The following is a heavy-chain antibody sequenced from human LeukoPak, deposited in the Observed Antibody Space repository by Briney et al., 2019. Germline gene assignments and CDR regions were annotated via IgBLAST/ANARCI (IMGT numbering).Heavy chain of an antibody. CDR2: ISSSNSYI. Sequence: GGSLRLSCAASGFTFSSYSMNWVRQAPGKGLEWVSSISSSNSYIYNADSVKGRSTISRDNAKNSLYLQMNSLRAEDTAVYYCAKDQGLLVVAGRFGYWGQGTLVTVSS. CDR1: GFTFSSYS. V-gene: IGHV3-21*01. CDR3: AKDQGLLVVAGRFGY. J-gene: IGHJ4*02. D-gene: IGHD6-19*01.